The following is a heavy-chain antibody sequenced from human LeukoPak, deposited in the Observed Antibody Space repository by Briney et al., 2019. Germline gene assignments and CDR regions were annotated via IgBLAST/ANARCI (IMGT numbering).Heavy chain of an antibody. J-gene: IGHJ4*02. CDR3: ARDRPTLTGYYPFDY. Sequence: GGSLRLSCAASGFTFSSYSMNWVRQTPGKGLEWVSSITGSGNYIYYADSVTGRFTISRDNAKNSLYLQMNSLRAEDTAVYYCARDRPTLTGYYPFDYWGQGTLVTVSS. CDR1: GFTFSSYS. CDR2: ITGSGNYI. D-gene: IGHD3-9*01. V-gene: IGHV3-21*01.